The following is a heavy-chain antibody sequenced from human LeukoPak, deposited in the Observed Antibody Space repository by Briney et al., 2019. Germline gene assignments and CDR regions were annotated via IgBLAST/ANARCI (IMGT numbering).Heavy chain of an antibody. V-gene: IGHV1-69-2*01. Sequence: ASVKVSCKGSGYTFTDYYMHWVQQAPGKGLEWMGLVDPEDGETIYAEKFQGRVTITADTSTDTAYMELSSLRSEDTAVYYCATPGPSRGPGYCSRTSCYNVWGKGTTVTVSS. D-gene: IGHD2-2*02. CDR2: VDPEDGET. CDR1: GYTFTDYY. J-gene: IGHJ6*04. CDR3: ATPGPSRGPGYCSRTSCYNV.